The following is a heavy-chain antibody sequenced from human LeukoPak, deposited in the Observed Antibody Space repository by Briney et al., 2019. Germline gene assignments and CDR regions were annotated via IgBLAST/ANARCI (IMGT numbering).Heavy chain of an antibody. CDR2: ISWNSGSI. D-gene: IGHD2-15*01. Sequence: PGRSLRLSCAASGFTFDDYAMHWVRQAPGKGLEWVSGISWNSGSIGYADSVKGRFTISRDNAKNSVYLQMNSLRAEDTAVYYCAREMVATASYYYYYYYMDVWGKGTAVTVSS. V-gene: IGHV3-9*01. CDR1: GFTFDDYA. CDR3: AREMVATASYYYYYYYMDV. J-gene: IGHJ6*03.